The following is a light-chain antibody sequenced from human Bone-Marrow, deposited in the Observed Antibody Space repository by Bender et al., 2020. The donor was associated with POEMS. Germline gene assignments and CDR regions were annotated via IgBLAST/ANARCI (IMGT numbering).Light chain of an antibody. CDR3: QSYDNSLGGWV. V-gene: IGLV2-8*01. J-gene: IGLJ3*02. Sequence: QSALTQPPSASGSPGQSVTISCTGTSSDVGGYNYVSWYQQHPGKAPKLMIFEVAKRPSGVPDRFSGSKSGTSASLAITGLQAEDEGDYYCQSYDNSLGGWVFGGGTKLTVL. CDR1: SSDVGGYNY. CDR2: EVA.